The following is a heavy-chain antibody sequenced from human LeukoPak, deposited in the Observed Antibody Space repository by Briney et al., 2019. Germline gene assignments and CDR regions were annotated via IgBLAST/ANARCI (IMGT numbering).Heavy chain of an antibody. CDR1: GFTFTNYP. CDR2: LWSDGIKT. J-gene: IGHJ4*02. CDR3: ARSSGTGTFSY. Sequence: AGGSLRLSCAASGFTFTNYPMHWVRQAPGKGLEWVAVLWSDGIKTDYADSVKGRFTISRDDSKNTLYLQMNSLRAEDTAVYYCARSSGTGTFSYWGQGTLVTVSS. V-gene: IGHV3-33*01. D-gene: IGHD6-25*01.